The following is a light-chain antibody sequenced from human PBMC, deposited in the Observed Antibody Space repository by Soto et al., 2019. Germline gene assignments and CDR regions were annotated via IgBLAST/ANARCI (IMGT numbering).Light chain of an antibody. CDR1: SSNIGAGYD. V-gene: IGLV1-40*01. CDR2: ANV. J-gene: IGLJ2*01. CDR3: CAYAGSNTLV. Sequence: QSVLTQPPSVSGAPGQRVTISCTGSSSNIGAGYDVHWYQQRPGTAPRLLISANVNRPSGVPDRFSGSKSGTSASLAITGLQADDEGDYYCCAYAGSNTLVFGGGTKLTVL.